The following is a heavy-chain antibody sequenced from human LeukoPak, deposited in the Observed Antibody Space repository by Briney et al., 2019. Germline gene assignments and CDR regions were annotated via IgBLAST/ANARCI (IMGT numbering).Heavy chain of an antibody. CDR2: IYYSGST. CDR3: ARAPDYFDY. V-gene: IGHV4-59*01. CDR1: GGSISSYY. J-gene: IGHJ4*02. Sequence: SETLSLTCTVSGGSISSYYWSWIRQPPGKGLEWIGYIYYSGSTNYDPSLKSRVTISVDTSKNQFSLKLSSVTAADTAVYYCARAPDYFDYWGQGTLVTVSS.